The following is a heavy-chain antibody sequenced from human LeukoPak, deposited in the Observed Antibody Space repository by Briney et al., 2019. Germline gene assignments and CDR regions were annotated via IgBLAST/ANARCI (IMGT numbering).Heavy chain of an antibody. V-gene: IGHV3-30-3*01. CDR3: ARDGVDYYGSGSYSDY. D-gene: IGHD3-10*01. CDR2: ISYDGSNK. Sequence: GGSLRLSCAASEFTFSSYAMHWVRQAPGKGLGWVAVISYDGSNKYYADSVKGRFTISRDNSKNTLYLQMNSLRAEDTAVYYCARDGVDYYGSGSYSDYWGQGTLVTVSS. J-gene: IGHJ4*02. CDR1: EFTFSSYA.